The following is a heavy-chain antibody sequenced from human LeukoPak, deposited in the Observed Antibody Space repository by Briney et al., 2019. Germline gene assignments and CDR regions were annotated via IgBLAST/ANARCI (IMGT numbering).Heavy chain of an antibody. CDR2: ISYDGSNK. J-gene: IGHJ4*02. Sequence: PGGSLRLSCAASGFTFSSYAMHWVRQAPGKGLEWVAVISYDGSNKYYADSVKGRFTISRDNSKNTLYLQMNSLRAEDTAVYYCARALYGSGSYPRLSYWGQGTLVTVSS. D-gene: IGHD3-10*01. CDR3: ARALYGSGSYPRLSY. V-gene: IGHV3-30*04. CDR1: GFTFSSYA.